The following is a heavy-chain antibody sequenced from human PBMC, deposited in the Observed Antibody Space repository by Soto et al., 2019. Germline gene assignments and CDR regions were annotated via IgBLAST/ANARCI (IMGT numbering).Heavy chain of an antibody. CDR3: ASGQLVRGDYYYGMDV. CDR2: IDPSDSYT. V-gene: IGHV5-10-1*01. CDR1: GYSFTSYW. D-gene: IGHD6-6*01. J-gene: IGHJ6*02. Sequence: PRESLKISCKGSGYSFTSYWISWVRQMPGKGLEWMGRIDPSDSYTNYSPSFQGHVTISADKSISTAYLQWSSLKASDTAMYYCASGQLVRGDYYYGMDVWGQGTTSTVSS.